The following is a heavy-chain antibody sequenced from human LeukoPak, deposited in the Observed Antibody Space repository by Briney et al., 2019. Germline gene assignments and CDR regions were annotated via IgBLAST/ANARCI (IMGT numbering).Heavy chain of an antibody. Sequence: ASVKVSCKASGYTFTGYYMNWVRQAPGQGLEWMGWVNPNSGDTNYAQKFQGRVTMTRDTSITTAYMELSRLRSGDTAVYYCARAYSESYPYFDYWGQGTLVTVSS. CDR2: VNPNSGDT. V-gene: IGHV1-2*02. CDR3: ARAYSESYPYFDY. D-gene: IGHD1-26*01. J-gene: IGHJ4*02. CDR1: GYTFTGYY.